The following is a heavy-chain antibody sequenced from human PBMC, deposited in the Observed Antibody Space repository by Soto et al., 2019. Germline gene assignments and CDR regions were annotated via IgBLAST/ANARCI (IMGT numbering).Heavy chain of an antibody. J-gene: IGHJ6*01. Sequence: QVQLVDSGGDVVQPGRSLRLSCAASGFTFSSYAMYWVRQAPGKGLEWVAVISYDGNNKYYADSVKGRFTISRDNSKNTLYMQMSSLRAEDTAVYYCARGREERLYRMGMDVW. CDR2: ISYDGNNK. V-gene: IGHV3-30-3*01. CDR3: ARGREERLYRMGMDV. CDR1: GFTFSSYA. D-gene: IGHD3-16*02.